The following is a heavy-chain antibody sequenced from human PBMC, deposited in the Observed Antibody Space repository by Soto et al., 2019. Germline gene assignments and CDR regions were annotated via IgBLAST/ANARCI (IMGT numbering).Heavy chain of an antibody. D-gene: IGHD4-17*01. CDR1: RLTFSRYS. CDR3: ARVGDYADYYGMDV. J-gene: IGHJ6*04. Sequence: LXLCCAASRLTFSRYSMKWVRQAPGKGLEWVASISSSSSYIHYADSVKGRFTVSRDNAKNSVYLQMNSLRAEDTAVYYCARVGDYADYYGMDVWGKGTTVTVYS. CDR2: ISSSSSYI. V-gene: IGHV3-21*01.